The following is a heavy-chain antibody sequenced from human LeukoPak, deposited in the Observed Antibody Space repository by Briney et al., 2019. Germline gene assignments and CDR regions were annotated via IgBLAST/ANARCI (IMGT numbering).Heavy chain of an antibody. Sequence: SQTLSLTCAISGDSVSSNSATWNWIRQSASRGLEWLGRTYYRSKWYNEYAVSVKSRITINPDTSKNRFSLQLNSVTPEDTAVYYCAGSHSSTWYPDCWGQGTLVTVSS. CDR3: AGSHSSTWYPDC. V-gene: IGHV6-1*01. CDR1: GDSVSSNSAT. CDR2: TYYRSKWYN. J-gene: IGHJ4*02. D-gene: IGHD2-2*01.